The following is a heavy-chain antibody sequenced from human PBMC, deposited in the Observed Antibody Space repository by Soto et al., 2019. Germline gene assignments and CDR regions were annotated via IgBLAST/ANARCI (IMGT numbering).Heavy chain of an antibody. V-gene: IGHV3-33*01. CDR3: AREEGVVARAFDY. Sequence: QVQLVESGGGVVQPGRSLRLSCTTSGFTFSNYGMHWVRQTPGKGLEWMAIIWFDGSNKYYADSVKGRFTISRDNSKNTLYLHMNSLRVEDTAVYYCAREEGVVARAFDYWGQGTRVTLSS. CDR2: IWFDGSNK. J-gene: IGHJ4*02. CDR1: GFTFSNYG. D-gene: IGHD2-15*01.